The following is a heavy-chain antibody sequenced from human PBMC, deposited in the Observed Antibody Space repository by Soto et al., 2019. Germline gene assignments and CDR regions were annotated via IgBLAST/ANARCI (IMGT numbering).Heavy chain of an antibody. V-gene: IGHV1-18*01. D-gene: IGHD3-3*01. J-gene: IGHJ6*03. CDR2: ISAYNGNT. CDR1: GYTFTSYG. CDR3: ARAYYDFWSGYEFSPYYYYYMDV. Sequence: QVQLVQSGAEVKKPGASVKVSCKASGYTFTSYGISWVRQAPGQGLEWMGWISAYNGNTNYAQKLQGRVTMTTDTSTSTAYMELRSLRSDDTAVYYCARAYYDFWSGYEFSPYYYYYMDVWGKGTTVTVSS.